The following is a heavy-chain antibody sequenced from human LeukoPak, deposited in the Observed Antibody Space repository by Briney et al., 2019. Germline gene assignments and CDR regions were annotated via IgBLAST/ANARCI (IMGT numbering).Heavy chain of an antibody. Sequence: GGSLRLSCAASGFTFSNYGMHWVRQAPGKGLEWVADISYDGSDKYYEDSVKGRFTISRDNSKNTKYLQVNRMRAEDTAVYYCAIEGRSGSYYVAYWGQGTLVAVSS. CDR2: ISYDGSDK. D-gene: IGHD3-22*01. CDR1: GFTFSNYG. J-gene: IGHJ4*02. CDR3: AIEGRSGSYYVAY. V-gene: IGHV3-30*03.